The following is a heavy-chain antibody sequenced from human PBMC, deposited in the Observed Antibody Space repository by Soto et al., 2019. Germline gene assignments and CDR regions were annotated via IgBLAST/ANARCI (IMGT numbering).Heavy chain of an antibody. CDR1: GGSISSYY. CDR2: IYYSGST. V-gene: IGHV4-59*12. J-gene: IGHJ6*02. D-gene: IGHD2-21*02. CDR3: ARVCGGDCHNGMDV. Sequence: SETLSLTCTVSGGSISSYYWSWIRQPPGKGLEWIGYIYYSGSTNYNPSLKSRVTMSVDTSKIQFSLKLSSVTAADTAVYYCARVCGGDCHNGMDVWGQGTTVTVSS.